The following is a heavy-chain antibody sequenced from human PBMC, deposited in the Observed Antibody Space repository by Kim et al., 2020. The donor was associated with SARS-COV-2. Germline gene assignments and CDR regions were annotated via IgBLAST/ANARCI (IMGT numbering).Heavy chain of an antibody. J-gene: IGHJ4*02. D-gene: IGHD3-10*01. CDR2: ISANSDKT. CDR1: GFTFSGSG. Sequence: GGSLRLSCAASGFTFSGSGMSWVRQAPGKGLERVSAISANSDKTYYADSVKGRFTISRDNSKNTLYLQMNSLRDEDTAVYYCAKVVVSYYGGYSYYFDHWVQGTLVTVSS. V-gene: IGHV3-23*01. CDR3: AKVVVSYYGGYSYYFDH.